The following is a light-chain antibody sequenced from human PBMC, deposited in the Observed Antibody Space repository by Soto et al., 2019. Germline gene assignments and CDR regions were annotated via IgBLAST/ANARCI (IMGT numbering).Light chain of an antibody. CDR3: SSYTSSTKPYV. J-gene: IGLJ1*01. CDR2: DVN. Sequence: QSVLTQPASVSGSPGQSITISCTGTSSDIGGYNYVSWYQQYPGKAPKLMIYDVNNRPSGVSNRFSASKSGNTASLTISGLQAEDEADYYCSSYTSSTKPYVFGSGTKVTVL. V-gene: IGLV2-14*01. CDR1: SSDIGGYNY.